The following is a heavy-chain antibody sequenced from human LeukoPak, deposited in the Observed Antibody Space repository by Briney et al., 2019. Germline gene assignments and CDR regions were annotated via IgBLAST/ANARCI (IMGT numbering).Heavy chain of an antibody. D-gene: IGHD3-10*01. J-gene: IGHJ5*02. CDR2: IQNDGNSK. CDR1: GLTFSMPA. Sequence: YPGGSLRLSCAASGLTFSMPAMDWVRQAPGKGLEWVAFIQNDGNSKNYADSVKGRFTISRDTSKNTLYLQMNSLRAEDTAVYYCARGAYGSGSYGDNWFDPWGQGTLVTVSS. V-gene: IGHV3-30*02. CDR3: ARGAYGSGSYGDNWFDP.